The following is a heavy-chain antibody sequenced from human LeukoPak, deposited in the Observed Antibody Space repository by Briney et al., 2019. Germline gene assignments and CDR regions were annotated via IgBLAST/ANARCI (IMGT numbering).Heavy chain of an antibody. V-gene: IGHV4-59*01. D-gene: IGHD6-19*01. CDR2: IYYSGST. CDR1: GGSISSYY. J-gene: IGHJ4*02. Sequence: PSETLSLTCTVSGGSISSYYWSWIRQPPGKRLEWIGYIYYSGSTNYNPSPKSRVTISVDTSKNQFSLKLSSVTAADTAVYYCARDSVAGTFDYWGQGTLVTVSS. CDR3: ARDSVAGTFDY.